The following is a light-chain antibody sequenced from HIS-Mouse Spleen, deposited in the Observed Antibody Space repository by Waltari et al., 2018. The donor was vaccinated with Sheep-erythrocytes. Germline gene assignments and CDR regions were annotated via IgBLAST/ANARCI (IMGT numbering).Light chain of an antibody. V-gene: IGLV2-14*01. CDR1: SSDVGGYNY. J-gene: IGLJ2*01. CDR3: SSYTSSSTPVV. CDR2: EVS. Sequence: QSALTQPASVSGSPGQSITISCTGTSSDVGGYNYVSWYQQHPGKATKLMIYEVSNRPSGVANRLAGSKSGNKASLTISRLQAEDEADYYCSSYTSSSTPVVFGGGTKLTVL.